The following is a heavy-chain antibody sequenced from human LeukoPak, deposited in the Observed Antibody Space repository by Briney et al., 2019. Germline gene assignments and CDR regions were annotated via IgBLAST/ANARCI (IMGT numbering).Heavy chain of an antibody. V-gene: IGHV3-30*18. CDR2: ISSDGRNI. CDR3: AKDKGNRYFDY. D-gene: IGHD3-16*02. Sequence: PGGSLGLSCAASGITFTIAGMHWVRQVPGKGLEWVAVISSDGRNIYYADSVKGRFIISRDTSRNILFLQMNGLRADDTAIYYCAKDKGNRYFDYWGQGTLVTISS. CDR1: GITFTIAG. J-gene: IGHJ4*02.